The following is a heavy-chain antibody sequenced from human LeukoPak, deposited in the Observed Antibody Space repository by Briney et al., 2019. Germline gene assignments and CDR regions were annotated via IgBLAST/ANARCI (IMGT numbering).Heavy chain of an antibody. J-gene: IGHJ4*02. D-gene: IGHD1-26*01. CDR3: ARGGSSYDY. V-gene: IGHV3-48*01. Sequence: QPGGSLRLSCAASGFTFSSYSMNWVRQAPGKGLEWVSYISSSSTIYYADSVKGRFTISRDNAKNSLYLQMNSLRAEDTAVYYCARGGSSYDYWGQGTLVTVSS. CDR2: ISSSSTI. CDR1: GFTFSSYS.